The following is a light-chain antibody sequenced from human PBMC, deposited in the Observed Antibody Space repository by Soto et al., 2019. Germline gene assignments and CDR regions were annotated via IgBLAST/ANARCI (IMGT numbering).Light chain of an antibody. Sequence: QSVLTQPPSASGTPGQRVTISCSGSSSNIGSNYVYWYRQLPGTAPKLLIYSDFQRPSGVPARFSGSKSGTSASLAISGLRSEDEADYYCAAWDDSLSGVVFGVGTKVTVL. CDR3: AAWDDSLSGVV. V-gene: IGLV1-47*02. J-gene: IGLJ2*01. CDR1: SSNIGSNY. CDR2: SDF.